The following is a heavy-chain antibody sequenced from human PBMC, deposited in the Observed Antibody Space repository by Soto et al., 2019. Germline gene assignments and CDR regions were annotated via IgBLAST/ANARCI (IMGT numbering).Heavy chain of an antibody. Sequence: SETLSLTCAVYGGSFSGYYWSWIRQPPGKGLEWIGEINHSGSTNYNPSLKSRVTISVDTSKNQFSLKLSSVTAADTAVYYCARARRRGYSGYDPFDYWGQGTLLTVSS. CDR2: INHSGST. CDR1: GGSFSGYY. J-gene: IGHJ4*02. V-gene: IGHV4-34*01. D-gene: IGHD5-12*01. CDR3: ARARRRGYSGYDPFDY.